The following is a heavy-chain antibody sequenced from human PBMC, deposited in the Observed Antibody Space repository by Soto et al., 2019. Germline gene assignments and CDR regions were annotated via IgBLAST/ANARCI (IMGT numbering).Heavy chain of an antibody. CDR1: GYTFTSYD. V-gene: IGHV1-8*01. D-gene: IGHD2-8*02. Sequence: RASVKVSCKASGYTFTSYDINWVRQATGQGLEWMGWMNPNSGNTGYAQKFQGRVTMTRNTSISTAYMELSSLRSEDPAVYYCAPGYWSCLGEKTGMDAWGQGTTVTVSS. J-gene: IGHJ6*02. CDR3: APGYWSCLGEKTGMDA. CDR2: MNPNSGNT.